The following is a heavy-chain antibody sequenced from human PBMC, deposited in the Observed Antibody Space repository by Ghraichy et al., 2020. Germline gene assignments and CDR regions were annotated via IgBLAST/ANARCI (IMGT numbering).Heavy chain of an antibody. D-gene: IGHD3-22*01. CDR1: GGSISSYY. V-gene: IGHV4-59*01. CDR3: ARGGEQYYYDSSGYLDFDY. J-gene: IGHJ4*02. Sequence: SQTLSLTCTVSGGSISSYYWSWIRQPPGKGLEWIGYIYYSGSTNYNPSLKSRVTISVDTSKNQFSLKLSSVTAADTAVYYCARGGEQYYYDSSGYLDFDYWGQGTLVTVSS. CDR2: IYYSGST.